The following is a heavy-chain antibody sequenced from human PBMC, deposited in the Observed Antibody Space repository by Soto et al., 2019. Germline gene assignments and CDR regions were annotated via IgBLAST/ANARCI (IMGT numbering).Heavy chain of an antibody. D-gene: IGHD5-12*01. V-gene: IGHV3-53*01. CDR1: GFTVSSNY. CDR2: IYSGGST. Sequence: GGSLRLSCAASGFTVSSNYMSWVRQAPGKGLEWVSVIYSGGSTYYADSVKGRFTISRDNSKNTLYLQMSSLRAEDTAVYYCARDRGRDGYNSLYYYGMDVWGQGTTVTVSS. J-gene: IGHJ6*02. CDR3: ARDRGRDGYNSLYYYGMDV.